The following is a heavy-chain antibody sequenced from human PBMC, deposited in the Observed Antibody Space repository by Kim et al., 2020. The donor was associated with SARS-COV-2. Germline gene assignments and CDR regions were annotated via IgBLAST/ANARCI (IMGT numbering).Heavy chain of an antibody. CDR3: ARILSSDILTGYNKGDDAFDI. Sequence: SVKVSCKASGGTFSSYAISWVRQAPGQGLEWMGGIIPIFGTANYAQKFQGRVTITADESTSTAYMELSSLRSEDTAVYYCARILSSDILTGYNKGDDAFDIWGQGTMVTVSS. J-gene: IGHJ3*02. CDR1: GGTFSSYA. CDR2: IIPIFGTA. V-gene: IGHV1-69*13. D-gene: IGHD3-9*01.